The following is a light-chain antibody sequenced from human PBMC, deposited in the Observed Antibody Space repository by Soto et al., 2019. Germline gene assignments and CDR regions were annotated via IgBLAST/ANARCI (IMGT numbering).Light chain of an antibody. CDR2: GAS. CDR1: QSVSSSY. V-gene: IGKV3-20*01. J-gene: IGKJ1*01. CDR3: QQYGSSPWT. Sequence: EIVLTQSPGTLSLSPGERATLSCRASQSVSSSYLAWYQQKPGQAPRLLIYGASSRATRIPDRFSGSGSGTDFPLTISRLEPEDFAVYYCQQYGSSPWTFGQGTKVEIK.